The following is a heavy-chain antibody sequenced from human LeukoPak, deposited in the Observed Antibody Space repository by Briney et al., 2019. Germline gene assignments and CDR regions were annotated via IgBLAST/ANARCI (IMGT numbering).Heavy chain of an antibody. V-gene: IGHV4-34*01. Sequence: SETLSLTCAVYGGSFSGYYWSWIRQPPGKGLEWIGEINHSGSTNYNPSLKSRVTISVDTSKNQFSLKLSSVTAADTAVYYCARGPQYYYDSSGVDYWGQGTLVTVSS. CDR3: ARGPQYYYDSSGVDY. CDR2: INHSGST. J-gene: IGHJ4*02. CDR1: GGSFSGYY. D-gene: IGHD3-22*01.